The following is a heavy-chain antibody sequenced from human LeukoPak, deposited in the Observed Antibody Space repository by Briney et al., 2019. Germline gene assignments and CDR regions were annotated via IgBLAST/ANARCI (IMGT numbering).Heavy chain of an antibody. Sequence: PGGSLRPSCAASGFTFSSFWMTWVRQAPGKGLEWVANIKQDGSEKYYVDSVKGRFTISRDNAKNSLYLQMNSLRAEDTAVYYCARGLWYNWNLDSWGQGTLVTVSS. V-gene: IGHV3-7*01. D-gene: IGHD1-20*01. CDR3: ARGLWYNWNLDS. CDR2: IKQDGSEK. J-gene: IGHJ5*01. CDR1: GFTFSSFW.